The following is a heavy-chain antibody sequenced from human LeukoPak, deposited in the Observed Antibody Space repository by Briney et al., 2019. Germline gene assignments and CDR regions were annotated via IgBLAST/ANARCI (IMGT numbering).Heavy chain of an antibody. CDR3: ARRSIAARKAFDY. V-gene: IGHV1-8*03. CDR2: MNPNSGNT. D-gene: IGHD6-6*01. CDR1: GYTFTSYY. J-gene: IGHJ4*02. Sequence: ASVTVSCKASGYTFTSYYINWVRQATGQGLEWMGWMNPNSGNTGYAQKFQDRVTITRNTSISTAYMELSSLRSEDTAVYYCARRSIAARKAFDYWGQGTLVTVSS.